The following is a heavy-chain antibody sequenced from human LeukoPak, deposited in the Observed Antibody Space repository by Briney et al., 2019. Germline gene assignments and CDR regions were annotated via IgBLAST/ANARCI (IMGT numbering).Heavy chain of an antibody. CDR3: ARSSSRDYGSGRAYDY. V-gene: IGHV3-30*03. D-gene: IGHD3-10*01. J-gene: IGHJ4*02. CDR1: GFTFSSYG. CDR2: ISYDGSNK. Sequence: GGSLRLSCAASGFTFSSYGMHWVRQAPGKGLEWVAVISYDGSNKYYADSVKGRFTISRDNSKNTLYLQMNSLRAEDTAVYYCARSSSRDYGSGRAYDYWGQGTLVTVSS.